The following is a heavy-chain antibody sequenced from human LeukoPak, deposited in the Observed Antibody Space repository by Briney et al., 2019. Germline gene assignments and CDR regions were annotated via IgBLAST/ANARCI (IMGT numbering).Heavy chain of an antibody. Sequence: SETLSLTCAVSGYSISSGFYWGWIRQPPGKGLEWIGSIYHSGNTYYNPSLKSRVTISLDTSKNQFSLKLTSVTAADTAVYYCARRAIVATIDYWGQGTLVTVSS. J-gene: IGHJ4*02. CDR3: ARRAIVATIDY. V-gene: IGHV4-38-2*01. D-gene: IGHD5-12*01. CDR2: IYHSGNT. CDR1: GYSISSGFY.